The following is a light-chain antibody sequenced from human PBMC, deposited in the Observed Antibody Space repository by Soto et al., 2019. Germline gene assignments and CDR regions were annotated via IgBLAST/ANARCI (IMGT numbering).Light chain of an antibody. CDR1: QSVDGN. Sequence: EILMTQSPATLSVSPGERATLSCRASQSVDGNLAWYQQKPGQAPRLLIYGASTRATGISARFSGSGSGTDFTLTISSLEPEDFAVYYCQQRSNWPPITFGQGTRLEIK. V-gene: IGKV3-15*01. CDR3: QQRSNWPPIT. J-gene: IGKJ5*01. CDR2: GAS.